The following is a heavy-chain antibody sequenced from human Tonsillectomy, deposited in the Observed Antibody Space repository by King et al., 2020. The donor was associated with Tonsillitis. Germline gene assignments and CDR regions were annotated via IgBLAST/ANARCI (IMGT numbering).Heavy chain of an antibody. Sequence: VQLVESGGGFVKPGGSLRLSCAASGFTFSDYYMSWIRQAPGKGLEWITYVSSRGSHTQYSASVRGRFTVSRDNARNSAYLQLDSLKDDDTGVYYCARGGGSLIDYWGQGTLVTVSS. D-gene: IGHD2-15*01. CDR2: VSSRGSHT. CDR3: ARGGGSLIDY. CDR1: GFTFSDYY. J-gene: IGHJ4*02. V-gene: IGHV3-11*06.